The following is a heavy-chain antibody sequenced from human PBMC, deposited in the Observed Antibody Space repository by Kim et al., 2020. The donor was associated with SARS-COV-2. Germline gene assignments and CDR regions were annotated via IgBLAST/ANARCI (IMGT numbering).Heavy chain of an antibody. CDR3: VGLSDWFRRVDP. V-gene: IGHV4-39*01. CDR2: SST. CDR1: GGSISSGAYY. Sequence: SETLSLTCTVSGGSISSGAYYWAWIRQPPGKGLEWIGTSSTHYNPSLKSRVTISIDTSKNQLSLKVRSVTAADTAVYHCVGLSDWFRRVDPWGQGTLVTVSS. D-gene: IGHD3-9*01. J-gene: IGHJ5*02.